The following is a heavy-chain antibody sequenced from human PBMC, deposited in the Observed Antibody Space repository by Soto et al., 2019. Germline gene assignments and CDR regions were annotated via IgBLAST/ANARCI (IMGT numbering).Heavy chain of an antibody. CDR2: ISGSGGST. J-gene: IGHJ2*01. CDR1: GGSVSSGSYY. CDR3: AKEVPQLLYGPGNWYFDL. V-gene: IGHV3-23*01. Sequence: VQLQESGPGLVKPSETLSLTCTVSGGSVSSGSYYWSWIRQPPGKGLEWVSAISGSGGSTYYADSVKGRFTISRDNSKNTLYLQMNSLRAEDTAVYYCAKEVPQLLYGPGNWYFDLWGRGTLVTVSS. D-gene: IGHD2-2*02.